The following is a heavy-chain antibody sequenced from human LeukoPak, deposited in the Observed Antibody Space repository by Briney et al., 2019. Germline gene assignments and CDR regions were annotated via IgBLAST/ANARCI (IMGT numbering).Heavy chain of an antibody. D-gene: IGHD3-16*01. Sequence: GGSLRLSCAASGFTFNTYWMSWVRQAPGKGLEWVANIKEDGTEKYYVDSVKGRFAISRDNAERSMHLQMNSLRAEDTAVYYCIRGGFSLDYWGQGTLVTVSS. V-gene: IGHV3-7*01. CDR3: IRGGFSLDY. J-gene: IGHJ4*02. CDR2: IKEDGTEK. CDR1: GFTFNTYW.